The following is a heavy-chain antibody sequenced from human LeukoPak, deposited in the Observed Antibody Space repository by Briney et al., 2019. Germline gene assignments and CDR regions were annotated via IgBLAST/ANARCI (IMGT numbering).Heavy chain of an antibody. D-gene: IGHD5-12*01. V-gene: IGHV4-59*01. CDR1: GGPISSYY. CDR2: IYYSGST. CDR3: ARNSGYDFDLNRRGPQYYFDY. J-gene: IGHJ4*02. Sequence: PSETLSLTCTVSGGPISSYYWSWIRQPPGKGLEWIGYIYYSGSTNYNPSLKSRVTISVDTSKNQFSLKLSSVTAADTAVYYCARNSGYDFDLNRRGPQYYFDYWGQGTLVTVSS.